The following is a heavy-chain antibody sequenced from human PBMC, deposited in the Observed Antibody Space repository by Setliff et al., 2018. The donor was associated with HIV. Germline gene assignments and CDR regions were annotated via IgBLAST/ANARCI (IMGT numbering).Heavy chain of an antibody. J-gene: IGHJ4*02. CDR1: GGAFTGYY. CDR3: ARATGPTYYFDY. CDR2: INPGGST. V-gene: IGHV4-34*01. Sequence: PSETLSLTCAVYGGAFTGYYWTWIRQPPGEGLEWIGEINPGGSTKYNPSLKSRLTISIDTSKNQFSLRVTSVTAADTALYYCARATGPTYYFDYWGQGTLVTVSS.